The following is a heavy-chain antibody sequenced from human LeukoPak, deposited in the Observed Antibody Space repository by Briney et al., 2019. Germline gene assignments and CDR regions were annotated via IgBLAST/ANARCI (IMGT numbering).Heavy chain of an antibody. CDR1: GGSISSGDYY. D-gene: IGHD3-3*01. J-gene: IGHJ6*02. Sequence: PSQTLSLTCTVSGGSISSGDYYWGWIRQPPGKGLEWIGSIYYSGSTYYNPSLKSRVTISVDTSKSQFSLKLSSVTAADTAVYYCASFLITIFGEGRGYYYGMDVWGQGTTVTVSS. V-gene: IGHV4-39*01. CDR3: ASFLITIFGEGRGYYYGMDV. CDR2: IYYSGST.